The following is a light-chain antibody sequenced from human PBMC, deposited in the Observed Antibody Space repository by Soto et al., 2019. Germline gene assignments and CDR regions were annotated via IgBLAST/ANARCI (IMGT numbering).Light chain of an antibody. J-gene: IGKJ5*01. Sequence: ESVLTQSPGTLSLSPGERATLSCRASQSVTSGSLAWYQQKPGQAPRLLVYGASSRATGIPDRFSGSGSGTEFTLTISSLQSEDFAVYYCQQYNNWLITFGQGTRLEIK. CDR2: GAS. CDR1: QSVTSGS. V-gene: IGKV3-20*01. CDR3: QQYNNWLIT.